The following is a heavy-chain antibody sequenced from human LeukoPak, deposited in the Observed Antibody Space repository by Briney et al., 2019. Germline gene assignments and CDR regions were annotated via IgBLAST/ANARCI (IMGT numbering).Heavy chain of an antibody. D-gene: IGHD3-10*01. CDR3: ARDRFRGWFDP. V-gene: IGHV4-59*12. Sequence: SETLSLTCTVSGGSISSYYWSWIRQPPGKGLEWIGYIYYSGSTNYNPSLKSRVTISVDTSKNQFSLKLSSVTAADTAVYYCARDRFRGWFDPWGQGTLVTVSS. CDR2: IYYSGST. J-gene: IGHJ5*02. CDR1: GGSISSYY.